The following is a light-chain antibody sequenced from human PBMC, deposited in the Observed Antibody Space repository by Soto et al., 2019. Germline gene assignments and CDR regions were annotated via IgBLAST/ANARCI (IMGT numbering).Light chain of an antibody. V-gene: IGLV2-23*02. CDR3: CSYAGSSTLYV. CDR2: EVN. CDR1: SSDIGTYNL. Sequence: QSALTQPASVSGSPGQSITISCTGTSSDIGTYNLVSWYQQHPGKAPKLMIYEVNKRPSGVSDRFSGSKSGNTASLTISELQAEDDADYYCCSYAGSSTLYVFGTGTKVTVL. J-gene: IGLJ1*01.